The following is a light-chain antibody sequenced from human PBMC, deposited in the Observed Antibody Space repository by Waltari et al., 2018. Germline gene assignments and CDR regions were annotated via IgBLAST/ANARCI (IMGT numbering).Light chain of an antibody. CDR3: AAWDDSLNAWV. CDR2: SNN. Sequence: QSVLTQPPSASGTPGQRVTISCSGSSSNIGSNPVTWYQQLPGTAPKLLIYSNNQRPSGVPDRFSGSKSGNSASLAISGLQSEDEADYYCAAWDDSLNAWVFGGGTKLTVL. J-gene: IGLJ3*02. CDR1: SSNIGSNP. V-gene: IGLV1-44*01.